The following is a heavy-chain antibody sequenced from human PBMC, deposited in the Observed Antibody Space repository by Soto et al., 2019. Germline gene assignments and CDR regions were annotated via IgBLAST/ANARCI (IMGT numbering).Heavy chain of an antibody. J-gene: IGHJ6*02. Sequence: EVQLLESGGGLVQPGGSLRLSCAASGFTFSSYAMSWVRQAPGKGLEWVSAISGSGGSTYYADSVKGRFTISRDNSKNTLYLEMSSLLAEDTAVYYCAKVSAGNSYDGMDVWGQGPRVTVSS. V-gene: IGHV3-23*01. CDR1: GFTFSSYA. D-gene: IGHD1-26*01. CDR3: AKVSAGNSYDGMDV. CDR2: ISGSGGST.